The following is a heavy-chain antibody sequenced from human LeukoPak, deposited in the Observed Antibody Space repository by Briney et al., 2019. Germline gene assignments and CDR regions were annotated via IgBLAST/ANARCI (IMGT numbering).Heavy chain of an antibody. D-gene: IGHD5-24*01. V-gene: IGHV4-34*01. J-gene: IGHJ4*02. Sequence: SETLSLTCAVYAGSFSGYYWSWIRQPPGKGLEWIGEINHSGSTNYNPSLKSRVTISVDTSKNQFSLKLSSVTAADTAVYYCATSRDGYKVDYWGQGTLVTVSS. CDR1: AGSFSGYY. CDR3: ATSRDGYKVDY. CDR2: INHSGST.